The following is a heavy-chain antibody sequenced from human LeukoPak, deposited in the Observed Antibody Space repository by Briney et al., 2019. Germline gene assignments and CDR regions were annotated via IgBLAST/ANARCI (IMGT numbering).Heavy chain of an antibody. J-gene: IGHJ6*02. Sequence: QTGGSLRLSCAASGFTFSSYAMSWVRQAPGKGLEWVSAISGSGGSTYYADSVKGRFTISRDNSKNTLYLQMNSLRAEDTAVYYCAKDRTYYYDSSGYLDGMDVWGQGTTVTVSS. D-gene: IGHD3-22*01. V-gene: IGHV3-23*01. CDR3: AKDRTYYYDSSGYLDGMDV. CDR2: ISGSGGST. CDR1: GFTFSSYA.